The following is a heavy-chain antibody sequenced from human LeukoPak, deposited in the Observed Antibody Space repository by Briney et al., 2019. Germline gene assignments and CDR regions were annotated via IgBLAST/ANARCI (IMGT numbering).Heavy chain of an antibody. Sequence: PGGSLRLSCAASGFTFSSYAMSWVRQAPGKGLEWVSTITSGGSTYYADSVKGRFTISRDNSKNTLYLQMNSLRAEDTAVYYCAKGAATAGILDHWGQGTLVTVSS. CDR1: GFTFSSYA. J-gene: IGHJ5*02. CDR3: AKGAATAGILDH. D-gene: IGHD6-13*01. V-gene: IGHV3-23*01. CDR2: ITSGGST.